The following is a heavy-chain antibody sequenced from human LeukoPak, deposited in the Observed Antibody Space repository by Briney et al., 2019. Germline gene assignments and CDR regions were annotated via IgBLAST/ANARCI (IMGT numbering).Heavy chain of an antibody. D-gene: IGHD3-16*01. J-gene: IGHJ4*02. Sequence: PGGSLRLSCVASGFPFDRYWMSWVRQAPGKGLEWVANIKHDGSEKNIVDSVKGRFTISRDNAENSLFLQMNSLRADDTAVYFCARQPIYEAYFDFWGQGTLVTVSS. CDR2: IKHDGSEK. V-gene: IGHV3-7*01. CDR3: ARQPIYEAYFDF. CDR1: GFPFDRYW.